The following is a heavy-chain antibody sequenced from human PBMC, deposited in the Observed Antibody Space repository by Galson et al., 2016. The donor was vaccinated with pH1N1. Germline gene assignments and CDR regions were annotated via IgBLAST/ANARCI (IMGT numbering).Heavy chain of an antibody. Sequence: SLRLSCAASGFAFSSYEMNWVRQAPGKGLEWVSHISRSGSTIHYADSVKGRFTISRDNAKNSLYLQMTSLRAEDTAVYYCAKKIGSDWGQGTLVTVSS. CDR1: GFAFSSYE. D-gene: IGHD3-22*01. CDR2: ISRSGSTI. CDR3: AKKIGSD. J-gene: IGHJ4*02. V-gene: IGHV3-48*03.